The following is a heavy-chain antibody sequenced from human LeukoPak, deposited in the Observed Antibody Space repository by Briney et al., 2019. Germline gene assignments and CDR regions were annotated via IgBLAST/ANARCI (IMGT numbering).Heavy chain of an antibody. CDR1: GFTFSSYS. J-gene: IGHJ6*03. CDR3: ASSTYCSSTSCYTGRAAYYYYMDA. V-gene: IGHV3-7*01. CDR2: IKRDGSGT. Sequence: GGSLRLSCAASGFTFSSYSMSWVRQAPGKGLEWVASIKRDGSGTYYVDSVKGRFTISSDNAKNSLYLQMNSLRAEDTAVYYCASSTYCSSTSCYTGRAAYYYYMDAWGKGTTVTVSS. D-gene: IGHD2-2*02.